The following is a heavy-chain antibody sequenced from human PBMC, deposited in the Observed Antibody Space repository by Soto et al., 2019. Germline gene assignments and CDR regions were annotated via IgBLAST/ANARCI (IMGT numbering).Heavy chain of an antibody. J-gene: IGHJ6*02. D-gene: IGHD3-3*01. CDR2: IIPIFGRT. Sequence: QVQLVQSGAEVKKPGSSVKVSCKASGGTFSNYAISWVRQAPGQGLEWMGGIIPIFGRTNYAQKFQGRVTITADESTSTAYMELSSLRSEETAVYYCARDAIIGVVIRGIDYYYGMDVWGQGTTVTVSS. CDR1: GGTFSNYA. V-gene: IGHV1-69*01. CDR3: ARDAIIGVVIRGIDYYYGMDV.